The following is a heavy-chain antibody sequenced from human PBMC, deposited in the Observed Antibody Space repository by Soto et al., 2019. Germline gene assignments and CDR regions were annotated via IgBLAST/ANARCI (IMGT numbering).Heavy chain of an antibody. CDR3: ASDLVGASDSYGLDV. Sequence: GGSLRLSCAASGFTFSNYGMPWVRQAPGKGLEWVAIIWHDGNNKYYADSVRGRFIISRDNSKDRLYRQMNSLRAEDTAVYYCASDLVGASDSYGLDVWGQGTPVTVSS. CDR1: GFTFSNYG. D-gene: IGHD1-26*01. J-gene: IGHJ6*02. V-gene: IGHV3-33*01. CDR2: IWHDGNNK.